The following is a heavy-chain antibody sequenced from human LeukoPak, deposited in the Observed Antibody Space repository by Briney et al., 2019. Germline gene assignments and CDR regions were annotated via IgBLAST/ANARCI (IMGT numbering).Heavy chain of an antibody. Sequence: GGSLRLSCAASGFTFSSYAMSWVRQAPGKGLEGVAVIWYDGSNKYYADSVKGRFTISRDNSKNTLYLQMNSLRAEDTAVYYCATEAGSTHNCSSTSCSGGYNWFDPWGQGTLVTVSS. CDR2: IWYDGSNK. J-gene: IGHJ5*02. V-gene: IGHV3-33*08. D-gene: IGHD2-2*01. CDR1: GFTFSSYA. CDR3: ATEAGSTHNCSSTSCSGGYNWFDP.